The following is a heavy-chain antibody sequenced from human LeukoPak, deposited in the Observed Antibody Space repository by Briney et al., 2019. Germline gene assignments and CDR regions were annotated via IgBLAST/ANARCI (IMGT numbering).Heavy chain of an antibody. J-gene: IGHJ4*02. CDR1: GFTFSSYA. CDR3: AKNGEYSSSFDY. CDR2: ISGSGGST. V-gene: IGHV3-23*01. D-gene: IGHD6-6*01. Sequence: GGSLRLSCAASGFTFSSYAMSWIRQAPGKGLEWVSAISGSGGSTYYADSVKGRFTISRDNSKNTLYLQMNSLRAEDTAVYYCAKNGEYSSSFDYWGQGTLVTVSS.